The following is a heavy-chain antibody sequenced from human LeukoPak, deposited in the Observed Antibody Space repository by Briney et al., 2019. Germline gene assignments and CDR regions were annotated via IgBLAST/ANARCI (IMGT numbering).Heavy chain of an antibody. V-gene: IGHV6-1*01. Sequence: TSQTLSLTCAISGDSVSSNSAAWNWIRQSPSRGLEWLGRTYYRSKWYNDYARSLKSRIIINPDTSKNQFSLKLSSVTAADTAVYYCARYGGGGGYFDYWGQGTLVTVSS. D-gene: IGHD2-21*01. CDR3: ARYGGGGGYFDY. CDR1: GDSVSSNSAA. CDR2: TYYRSKWYN. J-gene: IGHJ4*02.